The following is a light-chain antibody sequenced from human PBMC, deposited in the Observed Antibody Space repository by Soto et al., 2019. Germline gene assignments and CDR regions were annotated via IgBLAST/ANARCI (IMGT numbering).Light chain of an antibody. CDR1: ASDIGGYTF. CDR2: DVN. CDR3: SAHGGTNPYV. V-gene: IGLV2-8*01. J-gene: IGLJ1*01. Sequence: QSVLTQPPSASGSPGQSVAISSTGTASDIGGYTFVSWYQQHPGKAPKLLIYDVNKRPSGVPDRFSGSKSGNTASLTVSGLQAEDEADYYSSAHGGTNPYVFGTGTKLTVL.